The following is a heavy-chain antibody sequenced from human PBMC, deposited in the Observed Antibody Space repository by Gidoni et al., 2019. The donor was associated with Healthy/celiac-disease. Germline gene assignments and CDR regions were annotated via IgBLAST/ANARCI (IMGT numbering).Heavy chain of an antibody. V-gene: IGHV4-34*01. CDR2: INHSGST. Sequence: QVQLQQWGAGLLKPSETLSLTCAVYGGSFSGYYWSWIRQPPGKGLEWIGEINHSGSTNYNPSLKSRVTISVDTSKNQFSLKLSSVTAADTAVYYCARASSSWYRYFDYWGQGTLVTVSS. J-gene: IGHJ4*02. CDR3: ARASSSWYRYFDY. CDR1: GGSFSGYY. D-gene: IGHD6-13*01.